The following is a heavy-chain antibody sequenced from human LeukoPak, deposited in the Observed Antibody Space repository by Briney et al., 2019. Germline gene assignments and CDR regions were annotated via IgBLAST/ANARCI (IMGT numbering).Heavy chain of an antibody. CDR3: ARGRVAAAGKNYFDY. D-gene: IGHD6-13*01. J-gene: IGHJ4*02. Sequence: GGSLRLSCAASGFIFTNYFMSWVRQAPGKGLEWVAVISYDGSNKYYADSVKGRFTISRDNSKNTPYLQMNSLRAEDTAVYYCARGRVAAAGKNYFDYWGQGTLVTVSS. V-gene: IGHV3-30*03. CDR1: GFIFTNYF. CDR2: ISYDGSNK.